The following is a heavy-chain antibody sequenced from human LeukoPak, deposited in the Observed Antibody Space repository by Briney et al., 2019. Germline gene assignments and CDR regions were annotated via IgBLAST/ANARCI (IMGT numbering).Heavy chain of an antibody. D-gene: IGHD4-17*01. V-gene: IGHV4-4*07. CDR2: IYTSGST. Sequence: PSETLSLTCTVSGGSISSYYWSWIRQPAGKGLEWIGRIYTSGSTNYNPSLKSRVTMSVDTSKNQFSLKLSSVTAADTAVYYCARDAPLGYGGNSELYYFDYWGQGTLVTVSS. J-gene: IGHJ4*02. CDR3: ARDAPLGYGGNSELYYFDY. CDR1: GGSISSYY.